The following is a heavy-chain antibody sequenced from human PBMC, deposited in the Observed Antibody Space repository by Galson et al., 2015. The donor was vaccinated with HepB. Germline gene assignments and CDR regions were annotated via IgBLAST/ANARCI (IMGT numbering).Heavy chain of an antibody. CDR2: INPNSGGT. Sequence: SVKVSCKASGYTFTGYYMHWVRQAPGQGLEWMVWINPNSGGTNYAQKFQGWVTMTRDTSISTAYMELSRLRSDDTAVYYCARFGKRGYCSSTSCYPHNYYYYGMDVWGQGTTVTVSS. J-gene: IGHJ6*02. V-gene: IGHV1-2*04. CDR3: ARFGKRGYCSSTSCYPHNYYYYGMDV. D-gene: IGHD2-2*01. CDR1: GYTFTGYY.